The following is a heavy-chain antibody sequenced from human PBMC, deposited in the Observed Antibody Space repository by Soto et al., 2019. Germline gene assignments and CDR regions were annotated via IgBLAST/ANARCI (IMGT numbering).Heavy chain of an antibody. J-gene: IGHJ4*02. D-gene: IGHD4-17*01. CDR3: ARDRPHPGYGDYVALLYYFDY. V-gene: IGHV1-18*04. CDR2: ISAYNGNT. Sequence: ASVKVSCKASGYTFTSYGISWVRQAPGQGLEGMGWISAYNGNTNYAQKLQGRVTMTTDTSTSTAYMELRSLRSDDTAVYYCARDRPHPGYGDYVALLYYFDYWGQGTLVTVSS. CDR1: GYTFTSYG.